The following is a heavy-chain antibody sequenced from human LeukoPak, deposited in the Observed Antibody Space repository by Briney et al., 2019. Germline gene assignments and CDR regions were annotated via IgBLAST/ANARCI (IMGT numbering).Heavy chain of an antibody. D-gene: IGHD6-25*01. CDR2: LYYGENS. CDR1: GGSISIISSSTYY. CDR3: ARQLPTAAADTRGYFDY. J-gene: IGHJ4*02. V-gene: IGHV4-39*01. Sequence: PSETLSPTCTVSGGSISIISSSTYYWGWIRQAPGKGLEWIGSLYYGENSHYNPSLKSRATLSVDTSNNQFSLKLTSVTAADAAVYFCARQLPTAAADTRGYFDYWGQGTVVTVSS.